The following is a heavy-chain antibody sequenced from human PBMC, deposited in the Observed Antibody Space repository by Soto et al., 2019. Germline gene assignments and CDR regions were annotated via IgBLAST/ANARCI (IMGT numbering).Heavy chain of an antibody. D-gene: IGHD1-26*01. CDR3: ARHAVEGSSHWYFDL. Sequence: GESLKISCKGSGYSFTSYWIGWVRQMPGKGLEWMGIIYPGDSDTRYSPSFQGQVTISADKSISTAYLQWSSLKASDTAMYYCARHAVEGSSHWYFDLWGRGTLVTVSS. CDR1: GYSFTSYW. CDR2: IYPGDSDT. V-gene: IGHV5-51*01. J-gene: IGHJ2*01.